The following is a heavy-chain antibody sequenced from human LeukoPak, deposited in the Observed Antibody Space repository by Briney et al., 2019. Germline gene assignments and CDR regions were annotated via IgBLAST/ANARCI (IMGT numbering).Heavy chain of an antibody. J-gene: IGHJ4*02. CDR1: GGSISGFY. CDR3: ARGALDTKTRFDY. CDR2: IYYSGST. Sequence: SETLSLTCTVSGGSISGFYWSWIRQPPGKGLEWIGYIYYSGSTKYNPSLKSRVTISVDASKNQFSLRLSSPTAADTAVYYCARGALDTKTRFDYWGQGTLVTVSS. D-gene: IGHD5-18*01. V-gene: IGHV4-59*01.